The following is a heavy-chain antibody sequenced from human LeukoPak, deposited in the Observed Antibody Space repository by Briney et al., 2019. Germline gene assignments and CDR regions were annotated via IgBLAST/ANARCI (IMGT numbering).Heavy chain of an antibody. J-gene: IGHJ4*02. V-gene: IGHV4-34*01. D-gene: IGHD4-17*01. Sequence: PSETLSLTCAVYGGSFIGYYWSWIRQPPGKGLEWIGEINHSGSTNYNPSLKSRVTISVDTSKNQFSLKLSSVTAADTAVYYCARGGMTTVRISFDYWGQGTLVTVSS. CDR2: INHSGST. CDR1: GGSFIGYY. CDR3: ARGGMTTVRISFDY.